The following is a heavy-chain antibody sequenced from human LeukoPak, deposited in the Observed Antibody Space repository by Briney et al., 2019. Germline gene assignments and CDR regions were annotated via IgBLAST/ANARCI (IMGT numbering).Heavy chain of an antibody. CDR1: GFTFSSYS. CDR3: AKGSRDFCLGDFDY. CDR2: ISSSSSYI. Sequence: GGSRRLSCAASGFTFSSYSMNWVRQAPGKGLEWVSSISSSSSYIYYADSVKGRFTISRDSSKNTLYLQMNSLRAEDTAVYYCAKGSRDFCLGDFDYWGQGTLVTVSS. D-gene: IGHD3-3*01. J-gene: IGHJ4*02. V-gene: IGHV3-21*04.